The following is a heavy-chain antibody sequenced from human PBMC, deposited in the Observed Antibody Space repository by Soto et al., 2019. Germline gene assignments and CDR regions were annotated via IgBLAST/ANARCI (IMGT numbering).Heavy chain of an antibody. CDR1: GFTFSSYA. CDR3: AKLSSVTMIVDVITGRSFDY. CDR2: ISGSGKST. Sequence: QLLESGGGLVQPGGSLRLSCAVSGFTFSSYAMSWVRQAPGKGLEWISVISGSGKSTNYADSVKGRFITSRDNSKNTLYLQMSGLRAEDTAIYYCAKLSSVTMIVDVITGRSFDYWGQGTLVTVSS. V-gene: IGHV3-23*01. J-gene: IGHJ4*02. D-gene: IGHD3-22*01.